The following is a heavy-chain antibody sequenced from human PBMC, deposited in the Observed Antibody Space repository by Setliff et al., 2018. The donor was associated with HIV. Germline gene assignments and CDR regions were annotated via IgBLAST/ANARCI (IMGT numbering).Heavy chain of an antibody. CDR2: IDPHTGGP. CDR3: ARDANYGSSGYDREYFDY. V-gene: IGHV1-2*02. CDR1: GYSFTAYG. Sequence: ASVKVSCKASGYSFTAYGISWVRQAPGQGLQWMGWIDPHTGGPQYSQKFLGRVTMTRDTSISTVYMELTSLRSDDTAIYYCARDANYGSSGYDREYFDYWGQGTLVTVSS. J-gene: IGHJ4*02. D-gene: IGHD5-12*01.